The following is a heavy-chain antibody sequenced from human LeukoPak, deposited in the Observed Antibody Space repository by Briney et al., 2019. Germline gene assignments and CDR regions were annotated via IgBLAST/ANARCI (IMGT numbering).Heavy chain of an antibody. CDR1: GGSISSYY. V-gene: IGHV4-34*01. CDR3: ARSIAARPLQSFFDC. Sequence: SETLSLTCTVSGGSISSYYWSWIRQPPGKGLEWIGEINHFGSTHYNPSLKSRATISIDTSKNQFSLKLRSVTAANTAVYYCARSIAARPLQSFFDCWGQGTLVTVSS. D-gene: IGHD6-6*01. J-gene: IGHJ4*02. CDR2: INHFGST.